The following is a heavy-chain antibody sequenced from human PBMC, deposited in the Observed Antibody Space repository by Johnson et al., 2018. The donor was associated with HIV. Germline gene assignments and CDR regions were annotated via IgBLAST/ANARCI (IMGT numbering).Heavy chain of an antibody. CDR2: INWNSGSI. D-gene: IGHD1-26*01. CDR3: AKGLTWELRSHDAFDI. Sequence: VQLVESGGGVVRPGGSLRLSCAASGFTFDDYGMSWVRQAPGKGLEWVSGINWNSGSIGYADSVKGRFTISRDNAKNSLYLQMNSLRAEDTALYYCAKGLTWELRSHDAFDIWGQGTMVTVSS. J-gene: IGHJ3*02. V-gene: IGHV3-20*04. CDR1: GFTFDDYG.